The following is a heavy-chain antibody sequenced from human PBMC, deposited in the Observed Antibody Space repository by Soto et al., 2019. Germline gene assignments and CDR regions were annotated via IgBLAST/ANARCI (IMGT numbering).Heavy chain of an antibody. CDR2: IYNSGST. V-gene: IGHV4-4*09. J-gene: IGHJ4*02. CDR3: AGIGYHYCSGSYPLYY. CDR1: GGSISSYY. D-gene: IGHD3-10*01. Sequence: QVQLQESDPGLVKPSETLSLTCTVSGGSISSYYWTWIRQPPGKGLEWIGLIYNSGSTHYNPSPRSRDTIPVDPSTNQCSRKRMAVTAADTAVYYCAGIGYHYCSGSYPLYYWGQGTLVTGPS.